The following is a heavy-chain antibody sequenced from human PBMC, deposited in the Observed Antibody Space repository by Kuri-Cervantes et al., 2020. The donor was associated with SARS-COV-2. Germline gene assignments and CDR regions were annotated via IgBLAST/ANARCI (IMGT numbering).Heavy chain of an antibody. J-gene: IGHJ3*02. Sequence: GESLKISCAASGFTFSSYWMSWVRQAPGKGLEWVANIKQDGSEKYYMDSLKGRFIISRDNAKNSLYLQMNSLRAGDTAVYYCASRPPPGELGELRVSGMWSDAFDIWGQGTMVTVSS. CDR3: ASRPPPGELGELRVSGMWSDAFDI. CDR2: IKQDGSEK. V-gene: IGHV3-7*01. CDR1: GFTFSSYW. D-gene: IGHD1-26*01.